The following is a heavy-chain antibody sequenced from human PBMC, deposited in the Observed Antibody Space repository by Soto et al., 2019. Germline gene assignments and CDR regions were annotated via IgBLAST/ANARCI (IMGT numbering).Heavy chain of an antibody. Sequence: GASVKVSCKASGGTFSSYAISWVRQAPGQGLEWMGGIIPIFGTANYAQKFQGRVTITADESTSTAYMELCSLRSEDTAVYYCARDPCWNITIFGVVIIKGASYGMDVWGQGTTVTVSS. CDR2: IIPIFGTA. J-gene: IGHJ6*02. V-gene: IGHV1-69*13. D-gene: IGHD3-3*01. CDR1: GGTFSSYA. CDR3: ARDPCWNITIFGVVIIKGASYGMDV.